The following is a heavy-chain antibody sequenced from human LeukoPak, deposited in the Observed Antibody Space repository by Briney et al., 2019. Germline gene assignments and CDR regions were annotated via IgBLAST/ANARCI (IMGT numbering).Heavy chain of an antibody. J-gene: IGHJ4*02. D-gene: IGHD5-12*01. CDR2: FYYTGST. Sequence: SETLSPTCTVSGGSISSYDWSWIRQPPGKGLEWIGYFYYTGSTKYNPSLKSRVTISVDTSKNQISLDLSSVTAADTAVYYCARHSRGYGSFDYWGQGTLVTVSS. V-gene: IGHV4-59*08. CDR3: ARHSRGYGSFDY. CDR1: GGSISSYD.